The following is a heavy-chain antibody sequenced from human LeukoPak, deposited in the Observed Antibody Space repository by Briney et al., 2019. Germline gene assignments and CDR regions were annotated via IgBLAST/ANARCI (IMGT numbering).Heavy chain of an antibody. CDR1: GGSISSSSYY. V-gene: IGHV4-39*07. D-gene: IGHD1-14*01. J-gene: IGHJ2*01. CDR3: ARYNVGGYFDL. CDR2: IYYSGST. Sequence: SETLSLTCTVSGGSISSSSYYWGWIRQPPGKGLEWIGSIYYSGSTYYNPSLKSRVTISVDTSKNQFSLKLSSVTAADTAVYYCARYNVGGYFDLWGRGTLVTVSS.